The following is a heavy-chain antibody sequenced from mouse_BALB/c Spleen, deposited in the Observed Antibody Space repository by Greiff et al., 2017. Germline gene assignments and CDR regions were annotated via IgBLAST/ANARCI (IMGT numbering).Heavy chain of an antibody. Sequence: QVQLKQSGPGLVAPSQSLSITCTVSGFSLTGYGVNWVRQPPGKGLEWLGMIWGDGSTDYNSALKSRLSISKDNSKSQVFLKMNSLQTDDTARYYCARSTMNWYFDVWGAGTTVTVSS. V-gene: IGHV2-6-7*01. D-gene: IGHD2-4*01. CDR3: ARSTMNWYFDV. J-gene: IGHJ1*01. CDR2: IWGDGST. CDR1: GFSLTGYG.